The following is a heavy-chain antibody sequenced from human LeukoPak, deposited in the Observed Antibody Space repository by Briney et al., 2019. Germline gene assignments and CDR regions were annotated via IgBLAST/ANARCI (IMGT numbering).Heavy chain of an antibody. D-gene: IGHD3-22*01. V-gene: IGHV3-7*03. J-gene: IGHJ4*02. CDR2: IKHDGSDK. Sequence: PGGSLRLSCAASGFTFSSYWMSWVRQAPGKGLEWVANIKHDGSDKYYVDSVKGRFTISRDNAENSLYLQVNSLRAEDTAAYYCARLNYYYDSSGYYVYYFDYWGQGTLVTVSS. CDR3: ARLNYYYDSSGYYVYYFDY. CDR1: GFTFSSYW.